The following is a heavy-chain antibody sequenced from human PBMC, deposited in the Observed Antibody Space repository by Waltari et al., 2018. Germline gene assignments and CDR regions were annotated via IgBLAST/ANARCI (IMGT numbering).Heavy chain of an antibody. CDR3: SSPTHDHSEHDAF. V-gene: IGHV3-73*01. CDR1: GFYFSGSA. D-gene: IGHD4-4*01. Sequence: EVQMVESGGGLVQPGGSLTLSCAASGFYFSGSAVYWIRQTSGKGVEWHGRIRTKPHNSAITSAEAVKGRFTTCRDDSKNTANLQRNSMKPEDTALHFCSSPTHDHSEHDAFWGPGTMVTASS. CDR2: IRTKPHNSAI. J-gene: IGHJ4*02.